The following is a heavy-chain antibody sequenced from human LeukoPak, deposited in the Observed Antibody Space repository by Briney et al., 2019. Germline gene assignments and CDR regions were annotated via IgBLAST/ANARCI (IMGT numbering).Heavy chain of an antibody. CDR2: IRSSSTFI. V-gene: IGHV3-21*01. D-gene: IGHD6-19*01. CDR3: VRESSGWEFDF. Sequence: PGGSQRLSCAASGFIFSIYSMNWVRQAPGKGLEWVSSIRSSSTFIYYADSVKGRFTISRDNAKNSLYLQMNSLRAEDTAVYYCVRESSGWEFDFWGQGTPVTVSS. J-gene: IGHJ4*02. CDR1: GFIFSIYS.